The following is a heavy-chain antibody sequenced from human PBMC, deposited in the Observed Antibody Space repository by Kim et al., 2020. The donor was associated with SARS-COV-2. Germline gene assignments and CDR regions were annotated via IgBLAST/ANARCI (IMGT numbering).Heavy chain of an antibody. CDR3: ARDAIVVVPTAGANYYYGMDV. D-gene: IGHD2-2*01. J-gene: IGHJ6*01. CDR2: ICYDGRNR. CDR1: GFTFSTYG. V-gene: IGHV3-33*01. Sequence: GGSLRLSCAASGFTFSTYGMHWVRQAPGKGLVWVSVICYDGRNRYYADSVKGRFTISRDNSKNTLYLQMNSLRAEDTAVYYCARDAIVVVPTAGANYYYGMDVCGEGTTVTASS.